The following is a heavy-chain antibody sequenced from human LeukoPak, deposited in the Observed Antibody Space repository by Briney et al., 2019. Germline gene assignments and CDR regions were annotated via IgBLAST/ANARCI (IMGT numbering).Heavy chain of an antibody. D-gene: IGHD5-12*01. Sequence: GGSLRLSCAASGFTFSSYWMSWVRQAPGKGLEWVSSISSSSSYIYYADSVKGRFTISRDNAKNSLYLQMNSLRAEDTAVYYCARRPSGYDSHIDYWGQGTLVTVSS. J-gene: IGHJ4*02. V-gene: IGHV3-21*01. CDR2: ISSSSSYI. CDR3: ARRPSGYDSHIDY. CDR1: GFTFSSYW.